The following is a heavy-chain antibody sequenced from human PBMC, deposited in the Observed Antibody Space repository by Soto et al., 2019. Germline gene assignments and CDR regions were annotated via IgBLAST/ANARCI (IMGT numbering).Heavy chain of an antibody. V-gene: IGHV3-15*07. CDR2: IKSKTDGGTT. Sequence: GGSLSLSCAASGFPFSNAWMNWVRQAPGKGLEWVGRIKSKTDGGTTDYAAPVKGRFTISRDDSKNTLYLQMNSLKTEDTAVYYCTTLRGYSGYDPESFDYWGQGTLVTVSS. CDR3: TTLRGYSGYDPESFDY. D-gene: IGHD5-12*01. J-gene: IGHJ4*02. CDR1: GFPFSNAW.